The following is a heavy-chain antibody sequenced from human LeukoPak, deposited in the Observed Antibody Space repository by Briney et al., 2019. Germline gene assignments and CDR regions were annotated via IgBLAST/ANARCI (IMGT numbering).Heavy chain of an antibody. CDR2: VHLSGRT. Sequence: SGTLSLTCGVSGGSISSTNWWTWVRQPPGEGLEWIGEVHLSGRTNYNPSLESRVTMSVDMSENHISLKLTSVTAADTAVYYCAREGGPYRPLDYSGQGTLVT. J-gene: IGHJ4*02. CDR3: AREGGPYRPLDY. CDR1: GGSISSTNW. V-gene: IGHV4-4*02.